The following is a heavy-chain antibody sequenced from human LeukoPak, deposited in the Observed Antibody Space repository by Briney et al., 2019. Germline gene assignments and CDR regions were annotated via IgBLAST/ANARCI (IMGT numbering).Heavy chain of an antibody. V-gene: IGHV3-66*01. CDR1: GLTVSSTY. D-gene: IGHD4-17*01. J-gene: IGHJ4*02. Sequence: GGSLRLSCVISGLTVSSTYMSWVRQAPGKGLEWVAVIYSGGTTNYADSVKGRFIVYRDSSKNTLYLQMNSLRAEDTAVYYCASKVTTGYWGQGTLVTVSS. CDR3: ASKVTTGY. CDR2: IYSGGTT.